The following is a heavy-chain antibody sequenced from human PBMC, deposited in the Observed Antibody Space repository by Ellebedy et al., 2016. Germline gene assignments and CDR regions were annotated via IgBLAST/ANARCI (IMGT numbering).Heavy chain of an antibody. D-gene: IGHD3-22*01. V-gene: IGHV1-3*01. J-gene: IGHJ2*01. Sequence: ASVKVSCKASGYTFSSSAIHWVRQAPGQRLEWMGWINAGNGNTKFSQKFQGRVIMTRDTSATTAYMELSSLRFEDTAVYYCARGMYYSDSSGYSAYLDLWGRGTLVTVSS. CDR2: INAGNGNT. CDR3: ARGMYYSDSSGYSAYLDL. CDR1: GYTFSSSA.